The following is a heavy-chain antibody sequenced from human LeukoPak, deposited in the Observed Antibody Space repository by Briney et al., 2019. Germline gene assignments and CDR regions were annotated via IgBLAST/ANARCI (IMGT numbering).Heavy chain of an antibody. J-gene: IGHJ4*02. V-gene: IGHV4-61*02. CDR2: IYTSGST. CDR1: GGSISSGSYY. D-gene: IGHD6-19*01. Sequence: SETLSLTCTVSGGSISSGSYYWSWIRQPAGKGLEWIGRIYTSGSTNYNPSLKSRVTISVDTSKNQFSLKLSSVTAADTAVYYCARDIAVAGTGVAFDYWGQGTLVTVSS. CDR3: ARDIAVAGTGVAFDY.